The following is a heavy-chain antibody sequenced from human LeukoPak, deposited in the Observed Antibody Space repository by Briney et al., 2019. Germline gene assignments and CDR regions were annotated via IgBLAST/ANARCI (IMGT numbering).Heavy chain of an antibody. Sequence: ASVKVSCKASGYTFTGYYMHWVRQAPGQRLEWMGWINPNSGDTGYAQQFQGRVTMTRDMSITTIYMELTRLRSDDTAFYYCARWDGYSSSPDYWGQGSLVTVSS. CDR3: ARWDGYSSSPDY. J-gene: IGHJ4*02. D-gene: IGHD6-13*01. V-gene: IGHV1-2*02. CDR1: GYTFTGYY. CDR2: INPNSGDT.